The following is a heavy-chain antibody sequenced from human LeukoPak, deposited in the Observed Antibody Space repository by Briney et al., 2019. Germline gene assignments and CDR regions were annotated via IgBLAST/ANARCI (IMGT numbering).Heavy chain of an antibody. Sequence: GGSLRLSCAASGFTVSNNYMSWVRQAPGNGLEWVSVIYSGDNTYYVESVKGRFTISRDNSKNTLFLQMNRLRAADTAVYYCAGRRVLDASFDYWGQGTLVTVSS. D-gene: IGHD3-16*01. V-gene: IGHV3-66*02. CDR1: GFTVSNNY. J-gene: IGHJ4*02. CDR3: AGRRVLDASFDY. CDR2: IYSGDNT.